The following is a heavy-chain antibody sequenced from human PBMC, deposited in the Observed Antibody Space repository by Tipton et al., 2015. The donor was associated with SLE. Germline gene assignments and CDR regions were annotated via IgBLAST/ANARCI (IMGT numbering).Heavy chain of an antibody. J-gene: IGHJ6*03. CDR1: GDSISGYY. CDR2: ASYSGRP. CDR3: ARADGSYFYYFMDV. Sequence: LRLSCTVSGDSISGYYWSWIRQPPGKGLEWIGDASYSGRPNFNPSLKSRVTVSVDTSKNQISLRLSSVTAADSAVYYCARADGSYFYYFMDVWGKGTTVTVSS. V-gene: IGHV4-59*01. D-gene: IGHD3-10*01.